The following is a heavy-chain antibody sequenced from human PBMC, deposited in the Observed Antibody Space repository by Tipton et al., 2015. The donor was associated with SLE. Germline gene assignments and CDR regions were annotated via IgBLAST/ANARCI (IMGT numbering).Heavy chain of an antibody. V-gene: IGHV4-31*03. CDR3: ARGGECTNGVCYLNYFDP. CDR2: IYYSGSP. Sequence: TLSLTCTVSGGSISSGGYYWSWIRQYPGKGLEWIGDIYYSGSPYYNPSLKSRITISLDTSKNQFSLRLRSVTAADTAVYYCARGGECTNGVCYLNYFDPWGQGTLVTVSS. CDR1: GGSISSGGYY. D-gene: IGHD2-8*01. J-gene: IGHJ5*02.